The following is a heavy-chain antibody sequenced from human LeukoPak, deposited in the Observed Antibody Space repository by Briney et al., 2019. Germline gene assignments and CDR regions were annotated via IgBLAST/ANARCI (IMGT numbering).Heavy chain of an antibody. V-gene: IGHV3-21*01. J-gene: IGHJ4*02. Sequence: PGRSLRLSCAASGFTFSSYSMNWVRQAPGKGLEWVSSISSSSSYIYYADSVKGRFTISRDNAKNSLYLQMNSLRAEDTAVYYCARDSGIAVAGTRWGQGTLVTVSS. CDR1: GFTFSSYS. CDR3: ARDSGIAVAGTR. D-gene: IGHD6-19*01. CDR2: ISSSSSYI.